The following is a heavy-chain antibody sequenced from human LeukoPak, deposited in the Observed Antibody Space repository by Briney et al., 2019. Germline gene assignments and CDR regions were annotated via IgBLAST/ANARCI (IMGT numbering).Heavy chain of an antibody. D-gene: IGHD3/OR15-3a*01. CDR3: ARVIFVDDSPHFDY. V-gene: IGHV1-69*13. J-gene: IGHJ4*02. CDR1: GGTFSSYA. Sequence: ASVKVSCKASGGTFSSYAISWVRQAPGQGLEWMGGIIPIFGAANYAQKFQGRVTITADESTSTAYMELSSLRSEDTAVYYCARVIFVDDSPHFDYWGQGTLVTVSS. CDR2: IIPIFGAA.